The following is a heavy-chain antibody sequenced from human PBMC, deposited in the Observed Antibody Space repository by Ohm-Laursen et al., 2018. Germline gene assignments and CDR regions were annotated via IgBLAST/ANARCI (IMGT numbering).Heavy chain of an antibody. J-gene: IGHJ6*02. V-gene: IGHV4-59*01. CDR3: ASAQFSRYYYGMDV. Sequence: TLSLTCTVSGGSISSYYWSWIRQPPGKELEWIGYIYYSGPTKYNPSLKSRVTISVNRSKNQFTLKLSSVTAADTAVYYCASAQFSRYYYGMDVWGQGTTVTVSS. CDR2: IYYSGPT. CDR1: GGSISSYY.